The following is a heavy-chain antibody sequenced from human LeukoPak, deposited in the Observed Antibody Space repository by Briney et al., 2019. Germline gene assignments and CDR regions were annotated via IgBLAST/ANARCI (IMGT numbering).Heavy chain of an antibody. CDR3: AREADDGVYYFDC. CDR2: ISYDGSNK. D-gene: IGHD5-24*01. J-gene: IGHJ4*02. CDR1: GFTFSSYA. V-gene: IGHV3-30-3*01. Sequence: SGGSLRLSCAASGFTFSSYAMHWVRQAPGKGLEWVAVISYDGSNKYYADSVKGRFTISRDNSKNTLYLQMNSLRAEDTAVYYCAREADDGVYYFDCWGQGTLVTVSS.